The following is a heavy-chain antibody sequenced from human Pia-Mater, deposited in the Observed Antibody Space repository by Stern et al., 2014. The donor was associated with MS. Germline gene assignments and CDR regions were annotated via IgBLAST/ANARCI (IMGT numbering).Heavy chain of an antibody. D-gene: IGHD1-26*01. CDR2: FHHSGNT. J-gene: IGHJ4*02. V-gene: IGHV4-59*12. CDR3: ARGGTYWYSFEH. Sequence: QVQLVQSGPGLVKPSETLPLTCAVSGGYINLYYWSWIREAPGRGLEWMGSFHHSGNTKSNPSLKRRVTISGDTSKTQFSRILTSVTAADTAVYYCARGGTYWYSFEHWGQGNRVTVSS. CDR1: GGYINLYY.